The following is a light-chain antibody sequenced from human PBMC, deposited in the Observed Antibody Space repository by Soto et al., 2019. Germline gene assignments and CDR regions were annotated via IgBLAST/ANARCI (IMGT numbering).Light chain of an antibody. CDR2: DAS. CDR1: QSVSNN. Sequence: EIVLTQSPATLSLSPGERATVSFRASQSVSNNLGWYQQKPGQAPRLLIYDASNRATGITARFSGSVSGTDFTLTISSLEPEDFAVYDCQHGGTFGQGTRLEIK. J-gene: IGKJ5*01. V-gene: IGKV3-11*01. CDR3: QHGGT.